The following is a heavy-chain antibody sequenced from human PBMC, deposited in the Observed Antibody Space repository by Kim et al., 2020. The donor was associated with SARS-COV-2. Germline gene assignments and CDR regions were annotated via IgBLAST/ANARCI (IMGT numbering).Heavy chain of an antibody. J-gene: IGHJ6*02. Sequence: ASVKVSCKASGYTFTGLYMHWVRQAPGQGLEWMGRINPNSGVTTYAQKFQGRVTMTRATTVTTAYMELTSLRSDGTAVYYCARDREPYCSGGTCFGMDVWGPGTTVIVSS. CDR3: ARDREPYCSGGTCFGMDV. CDR2: INPNSGVT. CDR1: GYTFTGLY. V-gene: IGHV1-2*06. D-gene: IGHD2-15*01.